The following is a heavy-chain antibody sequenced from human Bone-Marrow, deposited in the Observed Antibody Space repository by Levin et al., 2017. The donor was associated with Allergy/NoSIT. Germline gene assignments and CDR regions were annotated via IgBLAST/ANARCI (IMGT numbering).Heavy chain of an antibody. CDR3: ARVGNYYYYMDV. CDR1: GYSISSGYY. CDR2: IYHSGST. J-gene: IGHJ6*03. Sequence: KSSETLSLTCAVSGYSISSGYYWGWIRQPPGKGLEWIGSIYHSGSTYYNPSLKSRVTISVDTSKNQFSLKLSSVTAADTAVYYCARVGNYYYYMDVWGKGTTVTVSS. V-gene: IGHV4-38-2*01.